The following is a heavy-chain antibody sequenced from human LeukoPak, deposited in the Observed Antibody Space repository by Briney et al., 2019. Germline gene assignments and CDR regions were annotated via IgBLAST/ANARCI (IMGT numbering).Heavy chain of an antibody. CDR1: GGTFSSYA. CDR2: IIPIFGTA. J-gene: IGHJ4*02. V-gene: IGHV1-69*13. CDR3: ARDFWSSGYYSYFDY. Sequence: ASVKVSCKASGGTFSSYAISWVRQAPGQGLEWMGGIIPIFGTANYAQKFQGRVTITADESTSTAYMELSSLRSEDTAVYYCARDFWSSGYYSYFDYWGQGTLVTVSS. D-gene: IGHD3-22*01.